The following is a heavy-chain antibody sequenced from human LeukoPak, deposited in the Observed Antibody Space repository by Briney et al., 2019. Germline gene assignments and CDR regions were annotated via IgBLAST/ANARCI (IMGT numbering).Heavy chain of an antibody. CDR1: GFTFSSYA. CDR3: ARDGVVTGLDV. V-gene: IGHV3-30*04. Sequence: GGSLRLSCAASGFTFSSYAMSWVRQAPGKGLEWVAVISYDGSNKYYADSVKGRFTISRDNSKNTLYLQMNSLRAEDTAVYYCARDGVVTGLDVWGQGTTVTVSS. D-gene: IGHD2-21*02. J-gene: IGHJ6*02. CDR2: ISYDGSNK.